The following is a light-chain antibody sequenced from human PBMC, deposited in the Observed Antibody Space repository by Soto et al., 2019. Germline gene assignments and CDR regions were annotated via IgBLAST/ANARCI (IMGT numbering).Light chain of an antibody. CDR1: QSISNW. Sequence: DIQMTQSPSTLSASIGDRVTITCRASQSISNWLAWYQQKPGKAPTLLIYDASSLESGVPSRFSGSGSGTEFTLTISSLQPDDFATYYCQQYNTFALTFGGGTKVQI. CDR3: QQYNTFALT. CDR2: DAS. V-gene: IGKV1-5*01. J-gene: IGKJ4*01.